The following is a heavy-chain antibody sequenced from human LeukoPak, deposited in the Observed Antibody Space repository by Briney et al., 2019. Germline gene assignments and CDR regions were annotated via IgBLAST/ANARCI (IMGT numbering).Heavy chain of an antibody. CDR3: ARDLPENWFDP. V-gene: IGHV1-18*01. D-gene: IGHD2/OR15-2a*01. CDR2: ISAYNGKT. CDR1: GYTFTSYG. Sequence: GASVKVSCKAPGYTFTSYGISWVRQAPGQGLEWMGWISAYNGKTHYAQKLQGRVTMTADTSTSTAYMELRSLRFDDTAVYYCARDLPENWFDPWGQGTLVTVSS. J-gene: IGHJ5*02.